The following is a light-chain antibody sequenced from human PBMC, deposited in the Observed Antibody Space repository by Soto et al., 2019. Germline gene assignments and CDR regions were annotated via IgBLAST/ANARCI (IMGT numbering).Light chain of an antibody. J-gene: IGLJ3*02. CDR1: SGHSSYA. V-gene: IGLV4-69*01. CDR3: QTWGTGIPWV. CDR2: LNSDGSH. Sequence: QLVLTQSPSASASLGASVKLTCTLSSGHSSYAIAWHQQQPEKGPRYLMKLNSDGSHSKGDGIPDRFSGSSSGAERYLTISILPSEDEADYYCQTWGTGIPWVFGGGTKLTVL.